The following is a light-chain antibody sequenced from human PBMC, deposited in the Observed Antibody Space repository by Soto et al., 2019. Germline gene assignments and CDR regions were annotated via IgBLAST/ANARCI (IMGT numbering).Light chain of an antibody. Sequence: EIVLTQSPATLSLSPGEXATLSCRASQSVAYTYLAWFQQKPGQAPRLLIYGASNRATGIPDRFSGSGSGTDFTLTISRLEPGDFAVYYCQQYGTSPFTFGPGTKLDIK. J-gene: IGKJ3*01. CDR3: QQYGTSPFT. CDR2: GAS. CDR1: QSVAYTY. V-gene: IGKV3-20*01.